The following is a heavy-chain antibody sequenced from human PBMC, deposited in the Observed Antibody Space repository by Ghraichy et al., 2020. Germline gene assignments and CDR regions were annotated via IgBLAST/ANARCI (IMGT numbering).Heavy chain of an antibody. CDR2: IIPIFGTA. CDR1: GGTFSSYA. V-gene: IGHV1-69*13. Sequence: SVKVSCKASGGTFSSYAISWVRQAPGQGLEWMGGIIPIFGTANYAQKFQGRVTITADESTSTAYMELGSLRSEDTAVYYCARDGPTMPNPMDVWGQGTTVTVSS. J-gene: IGHJ6*02. D-gene: IGHD2-2*01. CDR3: ARDGPTMPNPMDV.